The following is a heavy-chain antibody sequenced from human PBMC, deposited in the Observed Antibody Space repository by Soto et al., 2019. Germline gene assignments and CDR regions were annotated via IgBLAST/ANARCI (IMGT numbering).Heavy chain of an antibody. CDR3: ARQRHSSGYYHFDY. Sequence: QVQLQESGPGLVKPSQTLSLTCTVSGGSISSDGYYWSWIRQHPGKGLEWIGYIYYSGSTYYNPSLKSRLIISVDTSKNQFSLKLSSVTAADTAVYYCARQRHSSGYYHFDYWGQGTLVTVSS. CDR1: GGSISSDGYY. J-gene: IGHJ4*02. D-gene: IGHD3-22*01. CDR2: IYYSGST. V-gene: IGHV4-31*03.